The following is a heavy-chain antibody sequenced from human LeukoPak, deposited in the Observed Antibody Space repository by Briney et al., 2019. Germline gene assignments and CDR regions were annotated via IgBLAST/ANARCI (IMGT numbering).Heavy chain of an antibody. CDR3: ARGPLWLLLRLDYFDY. CDR1: GGSISGYY. D-gene: IGHD3-22*01. J-gene: IGHJ4*02. CDR2: INHSGST. Sequence: SETLSLTCTVSGGSISGYYWSWIRQPPGKGLEWIGEINHSGSTNYNPSLKSRVTISVDTSKNQFSLKLSSVTAADTAVYYCARGPLWLLLRLDYFDYWGQGTLVTVSS. V-gene: IGHV4-34*01.